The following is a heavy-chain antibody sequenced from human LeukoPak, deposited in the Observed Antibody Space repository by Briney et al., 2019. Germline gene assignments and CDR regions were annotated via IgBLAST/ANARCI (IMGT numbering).Heavy chain of an antibody. CDR1: GFTFSNAW. Sequence: GGSLRLSCAASGFTFSNAWMSWVRQAPGKGLEWVGRIKSKTDGGTTDYAAPVKGRFTISRDDSKNTLYLQMNSLKTEDTAVYYCAKDRGNFGDAFDIWGQGTMVTVSS. V-gene: IGHV3-15*01. CDR2: IKSKTDGGTT. CDR3: AKDRGNFGDAFDI. D-gene: IGHD3-10*01. J-gene: IGHJ3*02.